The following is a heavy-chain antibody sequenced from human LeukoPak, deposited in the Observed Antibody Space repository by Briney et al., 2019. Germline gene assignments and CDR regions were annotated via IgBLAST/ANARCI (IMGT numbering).Heavy chain of an antibody. CDR2: MNPNSGNT. D-gene: IGHD3-9*01. J-gene: IGHJ6*02. CDR1: GYTFTSYD. CDR3: ARVVRYFDWLPYYYYYGMDV. Sequence: GASVKVSCKASGYTFTSYDINWVRQATGQGLEWMGWMNPNSGNTGYAQKFQGRVTMTRNTSISTAYMELSSLRSEDTAVYYCARVVRYFDWLPYYYYYGMDVWGQGTTVTVSS. V-gene: IGHV1-8*01.